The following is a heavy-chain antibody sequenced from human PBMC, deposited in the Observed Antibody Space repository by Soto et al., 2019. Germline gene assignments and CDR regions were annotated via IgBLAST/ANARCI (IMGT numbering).Heavy chain of an antibody. D-gene: IGHD3-22*01. CDR2: ITISSGSI. CDR3: ARDYYYDSSGYSPLDY. Sequence: PGGSLRLSCVVSGFTFTRYSMNWVRQAPGKGLEWVSSITISSGSIYYADSVKGRFTISRDNAKNSLYLQLNSLRAEDTAVYYCARDYYYDSSGYSPLDYWGQGTLVTVSS. J-gene: IGHJ4*02. CDR1: GFTFTRYS. V-gene: IGHV3-21*01.